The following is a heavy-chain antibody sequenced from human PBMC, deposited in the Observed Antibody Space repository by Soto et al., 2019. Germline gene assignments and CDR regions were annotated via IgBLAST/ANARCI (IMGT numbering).Heavy chain of an antibody. CDR1: GFTFSSYA. J-gene: IGHJ4*02. CDR2: ISGSGGST. CDR3: AKAAGRLGGATLKHFVD. V-gene: IGHV3-23*01. Sequence: PGGSLRLSCAASGFTFSSYAMSWVRQAPGKGLEWVSAISGSGGSTYYADSVKGRFTISRDNSKNTLYLQMNSLRAEDTAVYYCAKAAGRLGGATLKHFVDWCQGTRVTVAS. D-gene: IGHD1-26*01.